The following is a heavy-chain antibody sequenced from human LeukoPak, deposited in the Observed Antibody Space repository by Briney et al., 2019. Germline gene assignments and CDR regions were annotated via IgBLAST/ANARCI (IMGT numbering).Heavy chain of an antibody. J-gene: IGHJ6*03. CDR1: GDSITSSSYY. Sequence: SETLSLTCTASGDSITSSSYYWGWIRQPPGKGLEWIGTINYSGTTYYNPSLQSRVTISVKTSKNQISLKLNSVTAADTAVFYCARTNRGPYGSGQRNYYYMDVWGRGTTVTISS. D-gene: IGHD3-10*01. CDR2: INYSGTT. V-gene: IGHV4-39*01. CDR3: ARTNRGPYGSGQRNYYYMDV.